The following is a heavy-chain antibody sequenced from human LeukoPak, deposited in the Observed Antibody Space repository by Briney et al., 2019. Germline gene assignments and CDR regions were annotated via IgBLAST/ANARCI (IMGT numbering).Heavy chain of an antibody. CDR2: ITGSSRSI. CDR3: ARVVYRYGYAFDI. CDR1: GFTFSDYY. J-gene: IGHJ3*02. D-gene: IGHD5-18*01. Sequence: GGSLRLSCAASGFTFSDYYMSWIRQAQGKGLEWVSFITGSSRSINYADSVKGRFTISRDNAKSSMYLQMNSLRAEDTAVYFCARVVYRYGYAFDIWGQGTEVTVSS. V-gene: IGHV3-11*06.